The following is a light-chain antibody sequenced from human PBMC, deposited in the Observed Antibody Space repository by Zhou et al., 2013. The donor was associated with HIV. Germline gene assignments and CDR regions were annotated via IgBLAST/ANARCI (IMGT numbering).Light chain of an antibody. V-gene: IGKV1-39*01. CDR3: QQSYDAPVT. CDR2: AAS. CDR1: QTISSW. J-gene: IGKJ5*01. Sequence: DIQMTQSPSTLSASVGDTVTITCRASQTISSWLAWYQQKPGKAPKLLIYAASSLQSGVPSRFSGSGSGTDFTLTISSLQPEDFVTYYCQQSYDAPVTFGQGTRLEIK.